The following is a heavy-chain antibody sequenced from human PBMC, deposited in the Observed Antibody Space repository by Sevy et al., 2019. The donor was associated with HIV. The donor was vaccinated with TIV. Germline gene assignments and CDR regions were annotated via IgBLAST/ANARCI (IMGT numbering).Heavy chain of an antibody. D-gene: IGHD6-13*01. CDR3: ARDGGYSIKWYPLY. CDR2: ISYEGTET. CDR1: GFAFSSHA. V-gene: IGHV3-30-3*01. J-gene: IGHJ4*01. Sequence: GGSLRLSCAASGFAFSSHAMHWVRQAPGKGLEWVAVISYEGTETFYAASVEGRFTISRDNSQNMLSLQINSLRPEDTAVYYCARDGGYSIKWYPLYWGRGTLVTVSS.